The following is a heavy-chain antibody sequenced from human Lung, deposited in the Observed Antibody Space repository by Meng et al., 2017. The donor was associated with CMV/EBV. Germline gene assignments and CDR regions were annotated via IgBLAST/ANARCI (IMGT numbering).Heavy chain of an antibody. V-gene: IGHV1-69*05. J-gene: IGHJ6*02. CDR2: IIPIFGTA. Sequence: SVXVSXXASGGTFSSYAISWVRQAPGQGLEWMGGIIPIFGTANYAQKFQGRVTITTDESTSTAYMELSSLRSEDTAVYYCARGNYGDYHYYGMEVWGQGPTVTVSS. CDR1: GGTFSSYA. D-gene: IGHD4-17*01. CDR3: ARGNYGDYHYYGMEV.